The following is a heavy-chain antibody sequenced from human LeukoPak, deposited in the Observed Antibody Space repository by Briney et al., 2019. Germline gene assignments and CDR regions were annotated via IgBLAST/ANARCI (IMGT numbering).Heavy chain of an antibody. J-gene: IGHJ4*02. CDR3: ARDFPYTWGGPGIDY. V-gene: IGHV1-2*02. CDR1: GYTFTGYY. Sequence: ASVTVSCKASGYTFTGYYMHWVRQAPGQGLEWMGWINPNSGGTNYAQKFQGRVTMTRDTSISTAYMELSGLRSDDTAVYYCARDFPYTWGGPGIDYWGQGTLVTVSS. D-gene: IGHD1-1*01. CDR2: INPNSGGT.